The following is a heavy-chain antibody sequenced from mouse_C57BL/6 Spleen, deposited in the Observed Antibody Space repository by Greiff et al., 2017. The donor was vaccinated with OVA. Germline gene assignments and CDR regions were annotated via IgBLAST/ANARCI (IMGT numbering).Heavy chain of an antibody. V-gene: IGHV2-5*01. CDR1: GFSLTSYG. Sequence: QVQLQQSGPGLVQPSQSLSITCTVSGFSLTSYGVHWVRQSPGKGLEWLGVIWRGGSTDYNAAFMSRLSITKDNSKSQVFFKMNSLQADDTAIYYCAKIGTAQALWFAYWGQGTLVTVSA. CDR2: IWRGGST. D-gene: IGHD3-2*02. CDR3: AKIGTAQALWFAY. J-gene: IGHJ3*01.